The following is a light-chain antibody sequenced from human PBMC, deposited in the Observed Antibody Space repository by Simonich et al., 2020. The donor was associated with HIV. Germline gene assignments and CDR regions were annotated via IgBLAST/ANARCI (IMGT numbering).Light chain of an antibody. CDR3: QQYYSTPLT. Sequence: DIVMTQSPDSLAVSLGERATINCKSSQSVLYSSNNKNYLACYQQKPGQPPKLLIYWASTRESGVHDRFSGSGSGTDFTLTISSLQAEDVAVYYCQQYYSTPLTFGPGTKVKI. J-gene: IGKJ3*01. CDR2: WAS. CDR1: QSVLYSSNNKNY. V-gene: IGKV4-1*01.